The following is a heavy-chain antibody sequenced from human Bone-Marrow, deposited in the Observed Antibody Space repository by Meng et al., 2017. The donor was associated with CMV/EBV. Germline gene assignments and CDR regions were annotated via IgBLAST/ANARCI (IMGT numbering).Heavy chain of an antibody. V-gene: IGHV2-5*02. CDR3: AHRRGLQGYWDAGYFDY. D-gene: IGHD1-1*01. CDR1: SLSTSGVG. Sequence: SLSTSGVGVGWLRQSPGKALGWLALIYWDDDKRYRPSLRSRLTITKDTPRNQVVLTMTNMDPVDTATYYCAHRRGLQGYWDAGYFDYWGQGTLVTVSS. J-gene: IGHJ4*02. CDR2: IYWDDDK.